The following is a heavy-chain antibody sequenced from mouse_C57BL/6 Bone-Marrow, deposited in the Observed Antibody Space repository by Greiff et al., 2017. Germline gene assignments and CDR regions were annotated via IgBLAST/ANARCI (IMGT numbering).Heavy chain of an antibody. D-gene: IGHD2-4*01. V-gene: IGHV5-4*01. J-gene: IGHJ3*01. CDR1: GFTFSSYA. Sequence: EVQLVESGGGLVKPGGSLKLSCAASGFTFSSYAMSWVRQTPEKRLEWVATISDGGSYTYYPDNVKGRFTISRDNDKNNLYLQMSHLKSEDTAMYYCARDDYDGAWFAYWGQGTLVTVSA. CDR2: ISDGGSYT. CDR3: ARDDYDGAWFAY.